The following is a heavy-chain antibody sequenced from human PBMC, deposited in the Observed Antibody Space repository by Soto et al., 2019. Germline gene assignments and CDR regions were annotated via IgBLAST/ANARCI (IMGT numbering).Heavy chain of an antibody. V-gene: IGHV4-31*02. J-gene: IGHJ3*02. Sequence: TMSITLTVSGGTINSGGYYWRWIHQHPGKGLEWIGYIYYSGSTYYNPSLKSRVTISVDTSKNQFSLKLSSVTAADTAVYYCARDRVSSSWPRHDAFDIWGQGTMVTV. CDR3: ARDRVSSSWPRHDAFDI. CDR1: GGTINSGGYY. CDR2: IYYSGST. D-gene: IGHD6-13*01.